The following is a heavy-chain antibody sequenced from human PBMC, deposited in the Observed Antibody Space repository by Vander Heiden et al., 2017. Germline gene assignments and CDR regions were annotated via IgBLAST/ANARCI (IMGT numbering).Heavy chain of an antibody. D-gene: IGHD3-9*01. CDR3: ASAPGDYDILTGYYFYYYGMDV. CDR2: SSGSGGSA. J-gene: IGHJ6*02. V-gene: IGHV3-23*01. CDR1: GFTFSSSA. Sequence: EVQLLESGGGLVQPGGSLRLSCAASGFTFSSSALRWVRQAPGKGLEWVSASSGSGGSAYYADSVKGRFTISRDNSKNTLYLQMNSLRAEDTAVYYCASAPGDYDILTGYYFYYYGMDVWGQGTTVTVSS.